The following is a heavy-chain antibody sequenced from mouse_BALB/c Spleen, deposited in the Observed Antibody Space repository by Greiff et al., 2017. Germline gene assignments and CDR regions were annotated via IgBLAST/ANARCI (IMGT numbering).Heavy chain of an antibody. CDR1: GFNIKDTY. CDR2: IDPANGNT. V-gene: IGHV14-3*02. D-gene: IGHD1-1*01. Sequence: VQLQQSGAELVKPGASVKLSCTASGFNIKDTYMHWVKQRPEQGLEWIGRIDPANGNTKYDPKFQGKATITADTSSNTAYLQLSSLTSEDTAVYYCHYYYGSSPAWFAYWGQGTLVTVSA. J-gene: IGHJ3*01. CDR3: HYYYGSSPAWFAY.